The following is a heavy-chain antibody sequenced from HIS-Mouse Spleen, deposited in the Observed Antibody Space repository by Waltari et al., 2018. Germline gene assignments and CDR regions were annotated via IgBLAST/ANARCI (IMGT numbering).Heavy chain of an antibody. CDR3: TTVVGATYFDY. CDR1: GFTFSNAW. CDR2: IKSKTDGGTT. Sequence: EVQLVESGGGLVKPGGSLRLSCSASGFTFSNAWMSWVRPAPGKGLEWVGRIKSKTDGGTTDYAAPVKGRFTISRDDSKNTLYLQMNSLKTEDTAVYYCTTVVGATYFDYWGQGTLVTVSS. D-gene: IGHD1-26*01. V-gene: IGHV3-15*01. J-gene: IGHJ4*02.